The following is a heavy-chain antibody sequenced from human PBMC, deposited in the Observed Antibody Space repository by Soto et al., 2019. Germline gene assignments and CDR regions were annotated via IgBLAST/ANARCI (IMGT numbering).Heavy chain of an antibody. CDR1: GFTFSSYA. D-gene: IGHD4-17*01. J-gene: IGHJ2*01. V-gene: IGHV3-30-3*01. Sequence: QVQLVESGGGVVQPGKSLRLSCAASGFTFSSYAVHWVRQAPGKRLEWVALLSYDGNNRYSADSVKGRFTISRDNSENTRYRQRNSLRAEDTAVYYCARDLRTTVTTRGVWYFDLWGRGTLVTVSS. CDR3: ARDLRTTVTTRGVWYFDL. CDR2: LSYDGNNR.